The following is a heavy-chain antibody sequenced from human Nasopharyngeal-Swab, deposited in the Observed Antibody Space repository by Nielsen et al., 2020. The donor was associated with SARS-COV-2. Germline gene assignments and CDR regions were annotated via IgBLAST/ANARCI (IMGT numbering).Heavy chain of an antibody. J-gene: IGHJ5*02. CDR3: ARGKENPLLYYDWFDP. CDR1: GGSFSGYY. CDR2: INHSGST. V-gene: IGHV4-34*01. D-gene: IGHD2-2*02. Sequence: SETLSLTCAVYGGSFSGYYWSWIRQPPGKGLEWIGEINHSGSTNYNPSLKSRVTISVDTSKNQFSLKLSSVTAADTAVYYCARGKENPLLYYDWFDPWGQGTLVTVSS.